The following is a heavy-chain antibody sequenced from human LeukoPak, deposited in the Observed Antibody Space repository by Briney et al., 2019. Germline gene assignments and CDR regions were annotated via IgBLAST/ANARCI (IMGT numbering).Heavy chain of an antibody. J-gene: IGHJ2*01. CDR2: IYYSGST. Sequence: SETLSLTCTVSGGSISSSSYYWGWIRQPPGKGLEWIGSIYYSGSTYYNPSLKSRVTISVDTSKNQFSLKLIFVTAADTAVYYCARDLRYSGWYFDLWGRGTLVTVSS. V-gene: IGHV4-39*07. CDR1: GGSISSSSYY. CDR3: ARDLRYSGWYFDL. D-gene: IGHD3-16*02.